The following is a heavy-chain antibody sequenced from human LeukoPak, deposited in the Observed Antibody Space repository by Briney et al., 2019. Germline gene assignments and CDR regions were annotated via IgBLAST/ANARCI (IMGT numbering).Heavy chain of an antibody. V-gene: IGHV3-30*04. CDR1: GFTFSTYA. J-gene: IGHJ4*02. D-gene: IGHD3-22*01. CDR2: ISYDGRDK. CDR3: ARGFLDYDTTDYAFSYY. Sequence: GGSLRLSCAASGFTFSTYAMHWVRQAPGKGLEWVAVISYDGRDKYHADSVKGRFTSSRDNSKNTLYLQMNSLRPEDTGVYYCARGFLDYDTTDYAFSYYWGQGTLVTVSS.